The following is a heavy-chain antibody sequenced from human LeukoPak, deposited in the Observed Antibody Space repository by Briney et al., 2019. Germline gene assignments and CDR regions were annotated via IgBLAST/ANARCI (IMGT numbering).Heavy chain of an antibody. J-gene: IGHJ4*02. V-gene: IGHV3-30*18. D-gene: IGHD5-12*01. CDR3: AKPRLRCGYLFDY. Sequence: GRSLRLSCAASGFTFSSYGMHWVRQAPGKGLEWMAVVSDDGSNKYYEDSVRGRFTISRDNSKNTLYLQMSSLRDEDTAVYYCAKPRLRCGYLFDYWGQGTLVTVSS. CDR2: VSDDGSNK. CDR1: GFTFSSYG.